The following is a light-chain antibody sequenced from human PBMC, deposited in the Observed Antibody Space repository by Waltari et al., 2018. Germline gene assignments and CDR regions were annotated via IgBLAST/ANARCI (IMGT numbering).Light chain of an antibody. Sequence: EIVLTQSPGTLSFSPGERATLSCRASQAISNSYLAWYQQKPGQAPRLLIYNASLRGTGIPDKFSGSGSGTDFTLTTSRLEPEDFAVYYCQQYGSPPRTFGQGTKVEIK. CDR2: NAS. CDR3: QQYGSPPRT. J-gene: IGKJ1*01. V-gene: IGKV3-20*01. CDR1: QAISNSY.